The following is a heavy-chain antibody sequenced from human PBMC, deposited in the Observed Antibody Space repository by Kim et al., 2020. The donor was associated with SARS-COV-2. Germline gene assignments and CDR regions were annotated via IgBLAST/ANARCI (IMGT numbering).Heavy chain of an antibody. D-gene: IGHD6-13*01. V-gene: IGHV3-30-3*01. Sequence: GGSLRLSCAASGFTFSSYAMHWVRQAPGKGLEWVAVISYDGSNKYYADSVKGRFTISRDNSKNTLYLQMNSLRAEDTAVYYCARSHIAAAGPPIRGNYFDYWGQGTLVTVSS. CDR2: ISYDGSNK. CDR3: ARSHIAAAGPPIRGNYFDY. CDR1: GFTFSSYA. J-gene: IGHJ4*02.